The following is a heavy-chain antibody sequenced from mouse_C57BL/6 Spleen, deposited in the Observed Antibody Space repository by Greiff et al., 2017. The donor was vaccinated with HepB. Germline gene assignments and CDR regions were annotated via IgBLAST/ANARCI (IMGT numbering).Heavy chain of an antibody. CDR1: GFTFSDYG. CDR3: AGYDYDGFDY. D-gene: IGHD2-4*01. J-gene: IGHJ2*01. CDR2: ISSGSSTI. Sequence: EVKLMESGGGLVKPGGSLKLSCAASGFTFSDYGMHWVRQAPEKGLEWVAYISSGSSTIYYADTVKGRFTISRDNAKNTLFLQMTSLRSEDTAMYYCAGYDYDGFDYWGQGTTLTVSS. V-gene: IGHV5-17*01.